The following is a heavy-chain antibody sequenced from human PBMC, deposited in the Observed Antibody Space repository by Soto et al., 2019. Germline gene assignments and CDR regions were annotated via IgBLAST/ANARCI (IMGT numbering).Heavy chain of an antibody. D-gene: IGHD6-6*01. Sequence: GGSLRLSCAASGFTFSSYAMSWVRQAPGKGLEWVSAISGSGGSTYYADSVKGRFTISRDNSKNTLYLQMNSLRAEDTAVYYCASDSSSSYYYYYYMDVWGKGTTVTVSS. CDR1: GFTFSSYA. CDR2: ISGSGGST. J-gene: IGHJ6*03. V-gene: IGHV3-23*01. CDR3: ASDSSSSYYYYYYMDV.